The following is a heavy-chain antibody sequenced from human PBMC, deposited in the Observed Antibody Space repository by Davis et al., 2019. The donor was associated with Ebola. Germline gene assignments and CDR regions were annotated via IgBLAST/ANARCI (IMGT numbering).Heavy chain of an antibody. CDR1: GGSFSGYY. CDR3: ARGTRGYSYGRYWYFDL. V-gene: IGHV4-34*01. CDR2: INHSGST. Sequence: SETLSLTCAVYGGSFSGYYWSWIRQPPGQGLEWIGEINHSGSTNYNPSLKSRVTISVDTSKNQFSLKLSSVTAADTAVYYCARGTRGYSYGRYWYFDLWGRGTLVTVSS. J-gene: IGHJ2*01. D-gene: IGHD5-18*01.